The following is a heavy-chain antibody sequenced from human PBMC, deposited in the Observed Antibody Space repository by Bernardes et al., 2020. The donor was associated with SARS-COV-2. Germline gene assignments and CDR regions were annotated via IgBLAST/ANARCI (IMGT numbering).Heavy chain of an antibody. CDR2: INSDGSST. V-gene: IGHV3-74*01. Sequence: GGSLRLSCAASGFTFSSYWMHWVRQAPGKGLMWVSRINSDGSSTNYADSVKGRFTISRDNAKNTLYLQMNSLRAEDTAVYYCASVRESLYYFDYWGQGTLVTVSS. CDR3: ASVRESLYYFDY. J-gene: IGHJ4*02. D-gene: IGHD1-26*01. CDR1: GFTFSSYW.